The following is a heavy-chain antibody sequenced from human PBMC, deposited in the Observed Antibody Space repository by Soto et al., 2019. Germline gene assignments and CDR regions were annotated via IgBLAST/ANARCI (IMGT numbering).Heavy chain of an antibody. CDR2: IWYDGSNK. V-gene: IGHV3-33*01. J-gene: IGHJ4*02. CDR1: GFTFSSYG. D-gene: IGHD3-16*01. CDR3: ARGVDRTYYFVY. Sequence: PGGSLRLSCAASGFTFSSYGMHWVRQAPGKGLEWVAVIWYDGSNKYYADSVKGRFTISRDNSKNTLYLQMNSLRAEDTAVYYCARGVDRTYYFVYWGQGTLVTVSS.